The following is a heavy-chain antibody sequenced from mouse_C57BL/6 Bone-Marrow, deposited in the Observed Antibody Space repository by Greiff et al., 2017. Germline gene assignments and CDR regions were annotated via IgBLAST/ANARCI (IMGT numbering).Heavy chain of an antibody. Sequence: VQLKQSGPELVKPGASVKMSCKASGYTFTDYNMHWVKQSHGKSLEWIGYINPNNGGTSYNQKFKGKATLTVNKSSSTAYMELRSLTSEDSAVYYCARRSTVVVPMDYWGQGTSVTVSS. CDR1: GYTFTDYN. J-gene: IGHJ4*01. V-gene: IGHV1-22*01. CDR2: INPNNGGT. D-gene: IGHD1-1*01. CDR3: ARRSTVVVPMDY.